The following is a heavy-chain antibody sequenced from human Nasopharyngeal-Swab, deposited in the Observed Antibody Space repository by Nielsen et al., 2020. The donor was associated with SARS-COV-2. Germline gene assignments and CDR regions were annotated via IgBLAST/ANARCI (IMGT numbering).Heavy chain of an antibody. D-gene: IGHD2-15*01. Sequence: GSLRLSCAVSGCSISSINWWSSVRQPPGKGLEWIREIYHSGSTNYNPSLKSRVTISVDKSKNQFSLKLSSVTAADTAVYYCARGYCSGGSCSFDYWGQGTLVTVSS. V-gene: IGHV4-4*02. J-gene: IGHJ4*02. CDR3: ARGYCSGGSCSFDY. CDR2: IYHSGST. CDR1: GCSISSINW.